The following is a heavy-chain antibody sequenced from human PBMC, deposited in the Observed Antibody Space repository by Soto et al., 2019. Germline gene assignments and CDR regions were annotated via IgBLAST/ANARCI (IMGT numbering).Heavy chain of an antibody. V-gene: IGHV4-39*01. CDR3: ARHVQDKNYYDSSGYSINWFDP. CDR1: GGSISSSSYY. J-gene: IGHJ5*02. D-gene: IGHD3-22*01. CDR2: IYYSGST. Sequence: SETLSLTCTVSGGSISSSSYYWGWICQPPGKGLEWIGSIYYSGSTYYNPSLKSRVTISVDTSKNQFSLKLSSVTAADTAVYYCARHVQDKNYYDSSGYSINWFDPWGQGTLVTVSS.